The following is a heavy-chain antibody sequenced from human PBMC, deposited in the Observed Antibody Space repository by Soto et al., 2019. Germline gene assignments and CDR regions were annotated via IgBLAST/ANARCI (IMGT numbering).Heavy chain of an antibody. Sequence: PSETLSLTCAVSGVSISSGDYSWSWIRQPPGKGLEWIGYIYYSGSTNYNPSLKSRVTISVDTSKNQFSLKLSSVTAADTAVYYCARDGGSVKFPKSEYYFDYWGQGTLVTVSS. CDR1: GVSISSGDYS. V-gene: IGHV4-61*08. CDR2: IYYSGST. J-gene: IGHJ4*02. CDR3: ARDGGSVKFPKSEYYFDY. D-gene: IGHD3-16*01.